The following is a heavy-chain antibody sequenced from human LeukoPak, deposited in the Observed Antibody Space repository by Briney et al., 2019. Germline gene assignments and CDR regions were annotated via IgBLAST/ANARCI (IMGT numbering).Heavy chain of an antibody. J-gene: IGHJ4*02. D-gene: IGHD3-22*01. CDR2: IGTAGDT. CDR3: ARSGYYYRYFDY. V-gene: IGHV3-13*01. CDR1: GFTFSSYD. Sequence: GGSLRLSCAASGFTFSSYDMHWVRQATGKGLEWVSAIGTAGDTYYPGSVKDRFTISRENAKNSLYLQMNSLRAGDTAVYYCARSGYYYRYFDYWGQGTLVTVSS.